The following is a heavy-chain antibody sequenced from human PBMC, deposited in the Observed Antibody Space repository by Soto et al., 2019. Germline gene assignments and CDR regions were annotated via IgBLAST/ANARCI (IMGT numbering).Heavy chain of an antibody. J-gene: IGHJ4*02. CDR2: VSGDAGST. D-gene: IGHD4-17*01. V-gene: IGHV3-23*01. CDR3: AKRVYGDYVWFDY. Sequence: EVQLLESGGGLVQPGGSLRLSCAASGFSFSDYAMSWVRQAPGKGLEWVSIVSGDAGSTKYAESVKGRFTISRVNSKNTVYLQMNSLRAEDTAVYYCAKRVYGDYVWFDYWGQGTLVTVSS. CDR1: GFSFSDYA.